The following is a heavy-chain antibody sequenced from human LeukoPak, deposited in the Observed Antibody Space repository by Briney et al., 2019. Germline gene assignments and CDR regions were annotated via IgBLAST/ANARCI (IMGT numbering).Heavy chain of an antibody. V-gene: IGHV1-69*13. J-gene: IGHJ3*02. Sequence: SVKVSCKASGGTFSSYAISWVRQAPGQGLEWMGGIIPIFGTANYAQKFQGRVTITADESTSTAYMELSSLRSEDTAVYYCAKVSLVSSSGAFDIWGQGTMVTVSS. CDR3: AKVSLVSSSGAFDI. CDR1: GGTFSSYA. D-gene: IGHD6-6*01. CDR2: IIPIFGTA.